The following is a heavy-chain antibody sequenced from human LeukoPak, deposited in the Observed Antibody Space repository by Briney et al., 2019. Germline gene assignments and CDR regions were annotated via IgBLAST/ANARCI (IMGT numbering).Heavy chain of an antibody. CDR3: ARDFTGDDYGDLYAFDI. CDR2: ISSSSSTI. V-gene: IGHV3-48*04. J-gene: IGHJ3*02. Sequence: GGSLRLSCAASGFTFSSYSMNWVRQAPGKGLEWVSYISSSSSTIYYADSVKGRFTISRDNAKNSLYLQMNSLRAEDTAVYYCARDFTGDDYGDLYAFDIWGQGTMVTVSS. D-gene: IGHD4-17*01. CDR1: GFTFSSYS.